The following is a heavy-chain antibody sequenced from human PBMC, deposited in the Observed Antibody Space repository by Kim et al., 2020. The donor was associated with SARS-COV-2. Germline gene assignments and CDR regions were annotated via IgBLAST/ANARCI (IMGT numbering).Heavy chain of an antibody. V-gene: IGHV4-31*03. CDR1: GGSISSGGYY. CDR2: IYYSGST. J-gene: IGHJ4*02. D-gene: IGHD3-16*01. Sequence: SETLSLTCTVSGGSISSGGYYWSWIRQHPGKGLEWIGYIYYSGSTYYNPSLKSRVTISVDTSKNQFSLKLSSVTAADTAVYYCARDSFLGVFDYWGQGTLVTVSS. CDR3: ARDSFLGVFDY.